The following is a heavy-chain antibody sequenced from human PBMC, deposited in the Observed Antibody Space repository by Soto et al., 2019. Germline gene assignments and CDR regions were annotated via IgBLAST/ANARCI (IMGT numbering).Heavy chain of an antibody. CDR2: ISYTGST. D-gene: IGHD6-19*01. Sequence: SETLSLTCTVSGGSITSFYWSWIRQTPGKGLEWIGHISYTGSTNYNPSLKSRVTIAVDTSKNQFSLNLTSVTAADTAVYYCAREGNGWYYSDYWGQGALVTVSS. CDR3: AREGNGWYYSDY. V-gene: IGHV4-59*01. J-gene: IGHJ4*02. CDR1: GGSITSFY.